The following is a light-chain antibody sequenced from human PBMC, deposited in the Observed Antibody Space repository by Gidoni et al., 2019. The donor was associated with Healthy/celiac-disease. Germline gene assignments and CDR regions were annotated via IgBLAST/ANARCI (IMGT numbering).Light chain of an antibody. J-gene: IGKJ5*01. Sequence: EIVMTQSPATLSVSPGERATLSCRASQSVSSNLAWYQQKPGQAPRLLIYGASTRATCIPARFRGSGSGTEFTLTISSLQSEDFAVYYCQQYNNWPITFGQGTRLEIK. CDR3: QQYNNWPIT. CDR2: GAS. V-gene: IGKV3D-15*01. CDR1: QSVSSN.